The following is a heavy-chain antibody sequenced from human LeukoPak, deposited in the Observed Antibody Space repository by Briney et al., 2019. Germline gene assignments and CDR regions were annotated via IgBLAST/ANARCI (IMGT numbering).Heavy chain of an antibody. J-gene: IGHJ6*03. CDR3: ARDGSGKGYYYYYMDV. V-gene: IGHV1-46*03. CDR1: GYTFTSYY. Sequence: ASVKVSCKASGYTFTSYYMHLVRQAPGQGLEWMGIINPSGGSTSYAQKFQGRVTMTRDTSTSTVYMELNSLRSEDTAVYYCARDGSGKGYYYYYMDVWGKGTTVTVSS. CDR2: INPSGGST.